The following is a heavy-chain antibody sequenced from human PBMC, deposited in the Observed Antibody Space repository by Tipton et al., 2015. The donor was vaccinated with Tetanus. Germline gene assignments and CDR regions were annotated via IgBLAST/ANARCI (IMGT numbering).Heavy chain of an antibody. J-gene: IGHJ6*02. CDR1: GGSISSYY. Sequence: LRLSCTVSGGSISSYYWTWIRQPPGKGLEWIGSIHYSGSTYYKPSLKSRVTISADTSKNQFSLKLSSVTAADTAVYYCARHVHGFGALLTPAATHYYYGMDVWGQGTTVTVSS. CDR2: IHYSGST. D-gene: IGHD2-2*01. V-gene: IGHV4-59*05. CDR3: ARHVHGFGALLTPAATHYYYGMDV.